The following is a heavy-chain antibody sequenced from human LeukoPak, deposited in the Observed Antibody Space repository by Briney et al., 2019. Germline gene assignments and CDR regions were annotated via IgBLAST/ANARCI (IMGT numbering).Heavy chain of an antibody. V-gene: IGHV1-2*02. J-gene: IGHJ3*02. D-gene: IGHD3-22*01. CDR2: INCKSGAT. CDR3: ARQPLDYYETLDAFDI. Sequence: ASVKVSCKASGYTFTDYYIHWVRQAPGQGLEWMGWINCKSGATSYAQKFRGRVTITKDRPIKTAYMELSRLKSDDPDVYYCARQPLDYYETLDAFDIWGQGTVVTVSS. CDR1: GYTFTDYY.